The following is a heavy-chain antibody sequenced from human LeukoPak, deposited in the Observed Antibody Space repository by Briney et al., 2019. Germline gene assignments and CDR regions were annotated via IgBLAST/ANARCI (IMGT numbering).Heavy chain of an antibody. Sequence: ASVKVSCKASGYTFSSYAMHWVRQAPGQRLEWMGWINAGNGNTKFSQKFQGRVTITRDTSASTAYMELSSLRSEDTAVYYCARGVGYCSGGNCYGVGSSDYWGQGTLVTVSS. D-gene: IGHD2-15*01. CDR3: ARGVGYCSGGNCYGVGSSDY. CDR1: GYTFSSYA. J-gene: IGHJ4*02. CDR2: INAGNGNT. V-gene: IGHV1-3*01.